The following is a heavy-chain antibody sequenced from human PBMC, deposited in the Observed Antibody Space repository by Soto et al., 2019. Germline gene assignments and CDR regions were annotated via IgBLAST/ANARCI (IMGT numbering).Heavy chain of an antibody. J-gene: IGHJ4*02. CDR3: SRGVAARLENFDY. D-gene: IGHD6-6*01. CDR1: GASISSNNYY. CDR2: ISYSGTT. Sequence: SETLSLTCTVSGASISSNNYYWVWIRQPPGKGLEWIGSISYSGTTYYNPSLKSRVTISVDTSKNQFSLKLSSVTAADTTVYFCSRGVAARLENFDYWGQGTLVTVSS. V-gene: IGHV4-39*01.